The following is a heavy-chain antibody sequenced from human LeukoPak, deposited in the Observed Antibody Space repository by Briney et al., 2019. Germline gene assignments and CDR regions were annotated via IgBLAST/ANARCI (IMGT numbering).Heavy chain of an antibody. CDR1: GFTFSSYW. Sequence: QPGGSLRLSCAASGFTFSSYWMHWVRQAPGKGLVWVSRINTDGSSTSYADSVKGRFTISRDNAKNTLYLQMNSLRAEDTAVYYCARTGEGLLLLYYFDYWGQGTLVTVSS. CDR3: ARTGEGLLLLYYFDY. V-gene: IGHV3-74*01. CDR2: INTDGSST. J-gene: IGHJ4*02. D-gene: IGHD3-22*01.